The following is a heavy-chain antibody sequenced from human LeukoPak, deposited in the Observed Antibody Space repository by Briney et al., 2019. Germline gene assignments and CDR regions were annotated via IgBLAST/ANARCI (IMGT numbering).Heavy chain of an antibody. Sequence: SQTLSLTCALSGDNVSTNSAAWNWIRQSPSRGLEWLGRTYYRSKWYNEYAVSVRSRITIDADTSKNQFSVHLNSVTPEDTAVYYCARELWGFDYWGQGTLVTVSA. CDR3: ARELWGFDY. CDR2: TYYRSKWYN. CDR1: GDNVSTNSAA. D-gene: IGHD7-27*01. J-gene: IGHJ4*02. V-gene: IGHV6-1*01.